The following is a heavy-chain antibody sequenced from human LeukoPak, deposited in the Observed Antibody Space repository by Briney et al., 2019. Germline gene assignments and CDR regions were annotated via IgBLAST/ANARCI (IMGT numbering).Heavy chain of an antibody. D-gene: IGHD3-10*01. CDR1: GYSFTSYW. Sequence: GEPLKISCKGFGYSFTSYWIGWVRQMPGKGLEWMGIISPADSDTRYSPSFQGQVTISVDKSISTAYLQWSSLKASDTAMYYCARRVTRVDYWGQGTLVTVSS. V-gene: IGHV5-51*01. CDR2: ISPADSDT. J-gene: IGHJ4*02. CDR3: ARRVTRVDY.